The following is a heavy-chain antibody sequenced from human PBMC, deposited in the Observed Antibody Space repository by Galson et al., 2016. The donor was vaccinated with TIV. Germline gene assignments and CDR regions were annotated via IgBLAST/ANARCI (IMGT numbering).Heavy chain of an antibody. Sequence: CAISGDSVSTSRGVWNWIRQSPSRGLEWLGRTYYRSKWYSDYAPSVKSRIIFIPDTSKNQFSLQLKSVTPEDTAVYYCARGPINKWNNYYYAMDAWGQGTTVTVS. V-gene: IGHV6-1*01. J-gene: IGHJ6*02. CDR3: ARGPINKWNNYYYAMDA. CDR1: GDSVSTSRGV. CDR2: TYYRSKWYS. D-gene: IGHD1/OR15-1a*01.